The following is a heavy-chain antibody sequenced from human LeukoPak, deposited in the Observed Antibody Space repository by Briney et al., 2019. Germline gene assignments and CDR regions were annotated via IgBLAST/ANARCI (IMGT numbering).Heavy chain of an antibody. CDR2: IYSGGTT. V-gene: IGHV3-66*02. J-gene: IGHJ4*02. Sequence: GGSLRLSCAASGFTVSTGYMSWVRQAPGKWLEWVSVIYSGGTTYYADSVKGRFTISRENSKNTLYLQMNSLRTEDKAIYYCARDGNSYSFAYWGQGSLVTVSS. CDR3: ARDGNSYSFAY. CDR1: GFTVSTGY. D-gene: IGHD3-10*01.